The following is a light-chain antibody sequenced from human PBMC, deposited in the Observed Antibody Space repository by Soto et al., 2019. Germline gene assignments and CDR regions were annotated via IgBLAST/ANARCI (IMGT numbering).Light chain of an antibody. CDR3: SSYTSIIAVV. V-gene: IGLV2-14*03. J-gene: IGLJ2*01. Sequence: QSALTQPASVSGSPGQSITISCTGTSSDIGPYNYVSWYQQHPGKAPKLLIYDVTNRPSGVSDRFSSSKSGRTASLTISGLQAEDEADYYCSSYTSIIAVVFGGGTKLTVL. CDR1: SSDIGPYNY. CDR2: DVT.